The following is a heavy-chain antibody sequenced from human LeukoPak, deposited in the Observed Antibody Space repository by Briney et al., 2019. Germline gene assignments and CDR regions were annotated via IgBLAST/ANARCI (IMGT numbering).Heavy chain of an antibody. CDR2: IFYTGST. Sequence: PSETLSLTCTVSGGSISSYYWSWIRQPPGKGLEWIGYIFYTGSTNYNPSLKSRVTISVLTSKNQFSLRLTSVTAADTAVYFCARSALAYYYYYMDAWGKGTTVTVSS. CDR1: GGSISSYY. V-gene: IGHV4-59*01. J-gene: IGHJ6*03. CDR3: ARSALAYYYYYMDA.